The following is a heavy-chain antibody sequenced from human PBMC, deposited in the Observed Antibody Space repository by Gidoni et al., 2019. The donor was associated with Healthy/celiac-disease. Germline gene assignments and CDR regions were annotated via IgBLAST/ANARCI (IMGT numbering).Heavy chain of an antibody. CDR1: GGSISSYY. J-gene: IGHJ2*01. CDR2: IYYSGST. CDR3: ASGGRLGFWYFDL. V-gene: IGHV4-59*08. Sequence: QVQLQESGPGLVKPSETLSLTCTVSGGSISSYYWSWIRQPPGKGLEWIGYIYYSGSTNYNPSLKSRVTISVDTSKNQFSLKLSSVTAADTAVYYCASGGRLGFWYFDLWGRGTLVTVSS. D-gene: IGHD3-16*01.